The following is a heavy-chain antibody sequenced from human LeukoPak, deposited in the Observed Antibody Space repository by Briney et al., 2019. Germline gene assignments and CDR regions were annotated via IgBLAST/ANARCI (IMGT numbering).Heavy chain of an antibody. J-gene: IGHJ6*02. CDR1: GLTFSNYW. Sequence: GGSLRLSCVVSGLTFSNYWMIWVRQAPGKGLEWVAVISYDGSNKYYADSVKGRFTISRDDSKNTLYLQMNSLRAEDTAVYYCARDLSSGWYPYYYGMDVWGQGTTVTVSS. CDR2: ISYDGSNK. D-gene: IGHD6-19*01. CDR3: ARDLSSGWYPYYYGMDV. V-gene: IGHV3-30*03.